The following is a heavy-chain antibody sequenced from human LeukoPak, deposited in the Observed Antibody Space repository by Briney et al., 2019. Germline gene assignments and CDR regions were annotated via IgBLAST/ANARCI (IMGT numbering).Heavy chain of an antibody. J-gene: IGHJ4*02. CDR2: IYDSGST. D-gene: IGHD2-2*01. Sequence: PSETLSLTCTVSGGSISNYYWSWIRQPPGKGLEWIGYIYDSGSTNHNPSLKSRVTISVDTSKNQFSLKLSSVTAADTAAYYCAGHCSSSSCYGLDYWGQGTLVTVSS. CDR1: GGSISNYY. CDR3: AGHCSSSSCYGLDY. V-gene: IGHV4-59*01.